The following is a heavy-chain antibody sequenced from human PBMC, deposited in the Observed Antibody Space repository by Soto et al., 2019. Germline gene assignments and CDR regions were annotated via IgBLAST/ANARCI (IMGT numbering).Heavy chain of an antibody. CDR3: AREVELAAGQNYPFEFPLSPIFEY. D-gene: IGHD6-13*01. Sequence: GGSLRLSCAASGFTFSSYAMHWVRQAPGKGLEWVAVISYDGSNKYYADSVKGRFTISRDNSKNTLYLQMNSLRAEDTAVYYCAREVELAAGQNYPFEFPLSPIFEYWGQGTLVTVSS. CDR2: ISYDGSNK. J-gene: IGHJ4*02. CDR1: GFTFSSYA. V-gene: IGHV3-30-3*01.